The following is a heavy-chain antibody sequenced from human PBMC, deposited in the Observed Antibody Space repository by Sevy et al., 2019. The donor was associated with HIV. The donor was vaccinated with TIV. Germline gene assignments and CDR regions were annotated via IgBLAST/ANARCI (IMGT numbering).Heavy chain of an antibody. V-gene: IGHV3-30*02. CDR1: GFSFSSYG. CDR3: VKEGGGEGGDH. CDR2: IQYDGSNK. D-gene: IGHD2-21*01. J-gene: IGHJ4*02. Sequence: GGSLRLSCAASGFSFSSYGMHWVRQAPGKGLEWMSYIQYDGSNKDYADSVKGRFTISRDNSKNTLYLQMNSLRVEDRAVFYCVKEGGGEGGDHWCQGTLVTVSS.